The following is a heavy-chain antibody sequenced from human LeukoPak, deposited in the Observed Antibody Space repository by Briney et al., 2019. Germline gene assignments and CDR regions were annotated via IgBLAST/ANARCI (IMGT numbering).Heavy chain of an antibody. CDR3: ARRSVPLGYSYDY. Sequence: SSETLPLTCTVSGGSISSRSYYWGWIRQPPGKGLEWIGSIFYSGSTYYNPSLESRVSISIDTSRNQFSLKLSSLTAADTAVYYCARRSVPLGYSYDYWGQGTLVTVSS. CDR1: GGSISSRSYY. V-gene: IGHV4-39*01. J-gene: IGHJ4*02. CDR2: IFYSGST. D-gene: IGHD5-18*01.